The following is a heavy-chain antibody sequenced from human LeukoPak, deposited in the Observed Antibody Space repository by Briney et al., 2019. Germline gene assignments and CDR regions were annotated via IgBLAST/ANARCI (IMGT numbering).Heavy chain of an antibody. D-gene: IGHD3-22*01. CDR3: AREGDYYDSSGYSTFDY. J-gene: IGHJ4*02. V-gene: IGHV1-46*01. Sequence: ASVKVSYKASGYTFTSCYMHWVRQAPGEGLEWMGIINPSGGSTSYAQKFQGRVTMTRDTSTSTVYMELSSLRSEDTAVYYCAREGDYYDSSGYSTFDYWGQGTLVTVSS. CDR2: INPSGGST. CDR1: GYTFTSCY.